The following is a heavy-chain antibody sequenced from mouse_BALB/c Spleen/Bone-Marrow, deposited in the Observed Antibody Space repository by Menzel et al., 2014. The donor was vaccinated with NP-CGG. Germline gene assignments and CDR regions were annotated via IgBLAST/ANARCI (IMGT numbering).Heavy chain of an antibody. CDR3: ARGYDYSSWFAY. CDR1: GFTFSNYG. J-gene: IGHJ3*01. CDR2: INVNGDTT. V-gene: IGHV5-6-3*01. D-gene: IGHD2-4*01. Sequence: EVMLMESGGGLVQPGGSLKLSCAASGFTFSNYGMSWVRQTPDKRLEMIATINVNGDTTYHPDSVKGRFTISRDNVKNTLYLQMSSLKSEDTAMYYCARGYDYSSWFAYWGQGTLVPVSA.